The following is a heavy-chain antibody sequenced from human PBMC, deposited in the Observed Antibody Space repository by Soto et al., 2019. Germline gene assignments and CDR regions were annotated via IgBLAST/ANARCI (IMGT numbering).Heavy chain of an antibody. CDR3: ARHAAATGTSTFDY. J-gene: IGHJ4*02. CDR2: IDPKNGLT. CDR1: GDIFTSCS. Sequence: ASVKVSCKSSGDIFTSCSIHWVRQAPGQGLEWMGGIDPKNGLTNCSEKFQGRVTMTTDTSLNTAYMKLSSLRSEDTAGYYCARHAAATGTSTFDYWGQGTPVTVSS. V-gene: IGHV1-2*02. D-gene: IGHD3-10*01.